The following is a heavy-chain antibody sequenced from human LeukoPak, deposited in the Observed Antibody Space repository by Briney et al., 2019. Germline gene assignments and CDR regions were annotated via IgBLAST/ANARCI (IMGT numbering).Heavy chain of an antibody. CDR1: GSTVSSDY. CDR3: AGANTYYYGAGTSYYYGMDV. J-gene: IGHJ6*02. V-gene: IGHV3-53*01. Sequence: GGSLRLSCAASGSTVSSDYMSWVRQAPGKGLEWVSVIYSGDSTYYADSVKGRFTISRDNSKNTLYLQMNSLRAEDTAVYYCAGANTYYYGAGTSYYYGMDVWGQGTTVTVSS. D-gene: IGHD3-10*01. CDR2: IYSGDST.